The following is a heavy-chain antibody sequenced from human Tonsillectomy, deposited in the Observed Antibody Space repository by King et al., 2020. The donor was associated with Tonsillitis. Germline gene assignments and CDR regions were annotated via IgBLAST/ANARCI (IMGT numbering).Heavy chain of an antibody. CDR2: ISYDGSNK. CDR1: GFTFSSFA. Sequence: VQLVESGGGVVQPGRSLRLSCAASGFTFSSFAIHWVRQAPGKGLEWVAVISYDGSNKYYADSVKGRFTISRDNSKNTLYLQMNSLRPEDTAVYYCARDYPNDYGDYGDNCFDPWRQGTLVTVSS. D-gene: IGHD4-17*01. V-gene: IGHV3-30-3*01. CDR3: ARDYPNDYGDYGDNCFDP. J-gene: IGHJ5*02.